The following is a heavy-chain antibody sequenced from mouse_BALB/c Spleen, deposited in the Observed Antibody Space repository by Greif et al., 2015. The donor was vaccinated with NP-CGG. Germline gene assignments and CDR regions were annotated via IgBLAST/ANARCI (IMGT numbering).Heavy chain of an antibody. J-gene: IGHJ1*01. Sequence: EVQLQQSGPELVKPGASMKISCKASGYSFTGYTMNWVKQSHGKNLGWIGLINPYNGGTSYNQKFKGKATLTVDKSSSTAYMELLSLTSEDSAVYYCATGTHWYFDVWGAGTTVTVSS. CDR1: GYSFTGYT. D-gene: IGHD4-1*01. CDR3: ATGTHWYFDV. CDR2: INPYNGGT. V-gene: IGHV1-18*01.